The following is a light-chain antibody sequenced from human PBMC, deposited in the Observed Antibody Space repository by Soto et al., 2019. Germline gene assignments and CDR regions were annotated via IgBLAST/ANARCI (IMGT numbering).Light chain of an antibody. V-gene: IGLV2-11*01. J-gene: IGLJ1*01. Sequence: QSVLTQPHSVSGSPGQSVTISCTGTSSDVGGYSYVSWYQQHPGKAPELIIYDVTERPSGVPDRFSGSKSGNTASLTISGLQADVVADYYSCSYSGIYSYVFGIGTIVTVL. CDR1: SSDVGGYSY. CDR3: CSYSGIYSYV. CDR2: DVT.